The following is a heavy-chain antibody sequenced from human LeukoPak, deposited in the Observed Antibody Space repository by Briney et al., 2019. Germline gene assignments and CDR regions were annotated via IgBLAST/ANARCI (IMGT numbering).Heavy chain of an antibody. D-gene: IGHD6-13*01. CDR3: ARDRGEGLIAAAGTMIDY. CDR1: GYAFTSYY. V-gene: IGHV1-2*06. Sequence: GASVKVSCKASGYAFTSYYMHWVRQAPGQGLEWMGRINPNSGGTNYAQKFQGRVTMTRDTSISTAYMELSRLRSDDTAVYYCARDRGEGLIAAAGTMIDYWGQGTLVTVSS. J-gene: IGHJ4*02. CDR2: INPNSGGT.